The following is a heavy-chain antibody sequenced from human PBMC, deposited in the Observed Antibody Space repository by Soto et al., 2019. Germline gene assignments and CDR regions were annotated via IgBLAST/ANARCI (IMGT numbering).Heavy chain of an antibody. V-gene: IGHV1-18*01. CDR3: ARDQFTGTTGYYYYGMDV. Sequence: ASVKVSCKASGYTFTSYGISWVRQAPGQGLEWMGWISAYNGNTNYAQKLQGRVTMTTDTSTSTAYMELRSLRSDDTAVYYCARDQFTGTTGYYYYGMDVWGQGTTVTVSS. J-gene: IGHJ6*02. CDR1: GYTFTSYG. CDR2: ISAYNGNT. D-gene: IGHD1-7*01.